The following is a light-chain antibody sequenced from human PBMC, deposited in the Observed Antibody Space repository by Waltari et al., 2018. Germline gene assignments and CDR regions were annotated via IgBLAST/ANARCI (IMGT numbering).Light chain of an antibody. V-gene: IGLV2-8*01. CDR2: EVS. Sequence: QSALTQPPSASGSPGQSVTISCTGTSSDVGAYNYVSWYQQHPGKAPKLMIYEVSQRPSGVPDRFSASKSGNTASLTVSGLQAEDEADYYCSSFAGNNPYLVFGGGTRLTVL. CDR3: SSFAGNNPYLV. CDR1: SSDVGAYNY. J-gene: IGLJ2*01.